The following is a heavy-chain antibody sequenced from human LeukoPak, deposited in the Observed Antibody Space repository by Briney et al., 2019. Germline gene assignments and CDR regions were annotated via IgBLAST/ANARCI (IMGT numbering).Heavy chain of an antibody. CDR1: GYTFTGYY. D-gene: IGHD5-18*01. CDR2: INPNSGGT. J-gene: IGHJ4*02. V-gene: IGHV1-2*02. Sequence: ASVKVSCKASGYTFTGYYMHWVRQAPGQGLVWMGWINPNSGGTNYAQKFQGRVTMTRDTSISTAYMELSRLRSDDTAVYYCARVSTRIHQYNYWGQGTLVTVSS. CDR3: ARVSTRIHQYNY.